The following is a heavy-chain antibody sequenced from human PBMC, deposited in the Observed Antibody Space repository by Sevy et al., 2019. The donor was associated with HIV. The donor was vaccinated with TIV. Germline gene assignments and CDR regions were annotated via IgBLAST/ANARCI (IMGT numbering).Heavy chain of an antibody. CDR1: GFNISSNY. CDR2: IYGNNST. V-gene: IGHV3-53*01. Sequence: GGSLRLSCAASGFNISSNYLSWVRQAPGKGLEWVSVIYGNNSTYYADFVKGRFTISRGNSKNTLYLQMNSLRVEDTAIYYCARGEQWLSFNYWGQGTLVTVSS. CDR3: ARGEQWLSFNY. D-gene: IGHD6-19*01. J-gene: IGHJ4*02.